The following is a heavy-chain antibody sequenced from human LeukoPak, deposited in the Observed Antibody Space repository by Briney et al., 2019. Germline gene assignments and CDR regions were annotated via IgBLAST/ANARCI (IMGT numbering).Heavy chain of an antibody. CDR2: IKQDGSEK. V-gene: IGHV3-7*03. J-gene: IGHJ4*02. CDR3: AREGRRGIAAFDY. CDR1: GFTFSSYW. Sequence: PGGSLRLSCAASGFTFSSYWMSWVRQAPGKGLEWVANIKQDGSEKYYVDSVKGRFTISRDNAKNSLYPQMNSLRAEDTALYYCAREGRRGIAAFDYWGQGTLVTVSS. D-gene: IGHD6-13*01.